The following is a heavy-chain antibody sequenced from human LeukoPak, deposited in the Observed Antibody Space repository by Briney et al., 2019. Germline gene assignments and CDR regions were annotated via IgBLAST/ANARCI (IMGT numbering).Heavy chain of an antibody. CDR3: ARASWISSADAVW. J-gene: IGHJ4*02. V-gene: IGHV3-23*01. Sequence: GGSLRHSCAASGVSFSDYATSSVRHAPTRGLGRVSSLRGDGKTFYADSVKGRFTLSRDDSRNTVSLQLNNLRVDDTAVYYCARASWISSADAVWWGQGTLVTVSS. CDR2: LRGDGKT. CDR1: GVSFSDYA. D-gene: IGHD3-16*01.